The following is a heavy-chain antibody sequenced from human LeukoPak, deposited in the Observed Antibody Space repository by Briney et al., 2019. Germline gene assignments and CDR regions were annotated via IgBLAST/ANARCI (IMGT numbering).Heavy chain of an antibody. D-gene: IGHD3-22*01. CDR2: IYTGGST. J-gene: IGHJ3*02. CDR3: ARNPHYYDSSAYFDGYI. V-gene: IGHV3-53*01. Sequence: SGGSLRLSCAASGFTVSNNHMSWVRQAAGKGLEWVSVIYTGGSTYYADSVKGRFTISRDNSKNTVYLQMNSLRAEDTAVYYCARNPHYYDSSAYFDGYIWGQGTMVTVS. CDR1: GFTVSNNH.